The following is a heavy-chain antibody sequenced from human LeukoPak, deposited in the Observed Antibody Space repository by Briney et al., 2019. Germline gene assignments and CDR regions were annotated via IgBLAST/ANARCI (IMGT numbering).Heavy chain of an antibody. CDR2: IYYSGST. V-gene: IGHV4-59*08. D-gene: IGHD2-15*01. CDR1: GGSISSYY. Sequence: SETLSLTCTDSGGSISSYYWSWIRQPPGKGLEWIGYIYYSGSTSYNPSLKSRVTISVDTSKNHFSLKLSSVTAADSAVYYCARLSGGGDYYYYGMDLWGQGTTVTVSS. J-gene: IGHJ6*02. CDR3: ARLSGGGDYYYYGMDL.